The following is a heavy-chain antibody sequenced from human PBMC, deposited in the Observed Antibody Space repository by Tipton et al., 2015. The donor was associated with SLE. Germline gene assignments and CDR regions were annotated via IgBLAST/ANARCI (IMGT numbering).Heavy chain of an antibody. V-gene: IGHV4-59*01. J-gene: IGHJ2*01. CDR1: GGSISSYY. CDR2: IYYSGST. D-gene: IGHD3-16*01. CDR3: ARGGVGADWYFDL. Sequence: TLSLTCTVSGGSISSYYWSWIRQPPGKGLEWIGYIYYSGSTNYNPSLKSRVTISVDTSKNQFSLKLSSVTAADTAVYYCARGGVGADWYFDLWGRGPLVTVSS.